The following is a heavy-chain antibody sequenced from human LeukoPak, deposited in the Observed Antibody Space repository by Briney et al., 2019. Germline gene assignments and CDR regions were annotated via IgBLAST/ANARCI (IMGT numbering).Heavy chain of an antibody. J-gene: IGHJ4*02. V-gene: IGHV3-33*01. D-gene: IGHD4-17*01. CDR3: ARERDYGDFDY. CDR1: GFTFSSYG. CDR2: IWYDGSNK. Sequence: PGGSLRLSCAASGFTFSSYGMHWVRQAPGKGLEWVAVIWYDGSNKYYADSVKGRFTISRDNSKNTLYLQMNSLRAEDTAVYYCARERDYGDFDYWGQGTLVTVSS.